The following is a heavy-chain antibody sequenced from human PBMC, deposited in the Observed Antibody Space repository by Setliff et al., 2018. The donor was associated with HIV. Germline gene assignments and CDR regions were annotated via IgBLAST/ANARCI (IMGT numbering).Heavy chain of an antibody. V-gene: IGHV5-51*01. D-gene: IGHD6-13*01. CDR2: IYPDDSNI. Sequence: GESLKISCKGSGYRFTSFWIAWVRQMPGKGLEWMGIIYPDDSNIRYNPSFQNQVTISADKSITTAYLQINNLKASDTATYYCARRDGRSMNAFQIWGPGTVVTVSS. CDR1: GYRFTSFW. CDR3: ARRDGRSMNAFQI. J-gene: IGHJ3*01.